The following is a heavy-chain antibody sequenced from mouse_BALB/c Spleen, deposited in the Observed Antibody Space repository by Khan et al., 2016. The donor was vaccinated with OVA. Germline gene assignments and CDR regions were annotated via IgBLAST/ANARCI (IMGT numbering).Heavy chain of an antibody. V-gene: IGHV1-77*01. D-gene: IGHD1-2*01. Sequence: QVQLQQSGAELARPGASVKLSCKASGYTFTDYYINWVKQRTGQGLEWIGEISPGSGDTYYNEKFKGKATLTADKSSSTVYMQLSSLTAAASAVYFCARRNYFGYTFAYSGQGTLVTVSA. CDR1: GYTFTDYY. CDR3: ARRNYFGYTFAY. CDR2: ISPGSGDT. J-gene: IGHJ3*01.